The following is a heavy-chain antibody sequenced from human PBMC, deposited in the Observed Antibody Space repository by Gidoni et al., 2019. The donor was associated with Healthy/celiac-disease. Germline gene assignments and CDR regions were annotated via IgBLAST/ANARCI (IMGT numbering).Heavy chain of an antibody. V-gene: IGHV4-39*01. D-gene: IGHD3-9*01. CDR1: GGSISSSSYH. CDR2: IYYSGST. Sequence: QLQLQESGPGLVKPSETLSLTCTVSGGSISSSSYHWGWIRQPPGKGLEWIGSIYYSGSTYYNPSLKSRVTISVDTSKNQFSLKLSSVTAADTAVYYCARHRPSSYDILTGYYDYWGQGTLVTVSS. CDR3: ARHRPSSYDILTGYYDY. J-gene: IGHJ4*02.